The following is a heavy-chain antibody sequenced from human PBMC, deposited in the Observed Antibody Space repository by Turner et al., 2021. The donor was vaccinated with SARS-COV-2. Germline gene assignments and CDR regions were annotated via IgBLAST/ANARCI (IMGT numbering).Heavy chain of an antibody. CDR1: GGSISSSSYY. V-gene: IGHV4-39*01. CDR2: IYYSGST. J-gene: IGHJ5*02. D-gene: IGHD3-10*01. Sequence: QLQLQESGPGLVKPSETLSLTCTVSGGSISSSSYYWGWTRQPPGKGLEWIGSIYYSGSTYYNPSLKSRVTISVDTSKNQFSLKLSSVTAADTAVYYCARPNTYYYGSGDSHGKSHNWFDPWGQGTLVTVSS. CDR3: ARPNTYYYGSGDSHGKSHNWFDP.